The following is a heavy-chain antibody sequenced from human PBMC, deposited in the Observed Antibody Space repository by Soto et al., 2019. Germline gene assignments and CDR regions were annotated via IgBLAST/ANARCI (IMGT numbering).Heavy chain of an antibody. J-gene: IGHJ4*02. CDR3: AKGSQMWTPDY. D-gene: IGHD2-21*01. CDR1: GYTFTDYA. V-gene: IGHV1-3*04. Sequence: QVQLVQSGAEVKKPGASVKVSCKASGYTFTDYAMHWVRQAPGQRLEWMGWISTGNGNTKYSQKFQGRVTITRDTSATTACMELSSLRSEDTAVYYCAKGSQMWTPDYWGQGTLVTVSS. CDR2: ISTGNGNT.